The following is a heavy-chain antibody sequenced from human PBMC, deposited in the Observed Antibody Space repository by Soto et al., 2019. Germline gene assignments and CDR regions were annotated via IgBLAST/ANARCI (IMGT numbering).Heavy chain of an antibody. CDR1: GGTFSSYA. D-gene: IGHD3-3*01. CDR3: ARDLFTIFGVVIIPYGMDV. V-gene: IGHV1-69*13. CDR2: IIPIFGTA. J-gene: IGHJ6*02. Sequence: SVKVSCKASGGTFSSYAISWVRQAPGQGLEWMGGIIPIFGTANYAQKFQGRVTITADESTSTAYMELSSLRSEDTAVYYCARDLFTIFGVVIIPYGMDVWGQGTLVTVSS.